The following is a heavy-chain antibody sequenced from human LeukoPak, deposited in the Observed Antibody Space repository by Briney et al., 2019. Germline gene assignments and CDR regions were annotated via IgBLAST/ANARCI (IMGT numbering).Heavy chain of an antibody. CDR1: GFTFSSYW. J-gene: IGHJ4*02. CDR2: INTDGSST. Sequence: PGGSLRLSCAASGFTFSSYWMHWVRQAPGKGLVWVSRINTDGSSTSYADSVKGRFTISRDNAKNTLYLQMNSLRAEETAVYYCARVALGYCSGGSCYPDTYFDYWGQGTLVTVSS. CDR3: ARVALGYCSGGSCYPDTYFDY. D-gene: IGHD2-15*01. V-gene: IGHV3-74*01.